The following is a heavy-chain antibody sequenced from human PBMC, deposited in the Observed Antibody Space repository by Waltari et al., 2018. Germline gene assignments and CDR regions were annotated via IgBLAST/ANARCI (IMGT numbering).Heavy chain of an antibody. CDR3: ASAVVATIVGAFDI. CDR2: SSSSGSTI. D-gene: IGHD5-12*01. J-gene: IGHJ3*02. Sequence: QVQLVESGGGLVKPGGSLRLSCAASGFTFSDYYMSWIRQAPGKGLEWVSYSSSSGSTIYYADSVKGRFTISRDNAKNSLYVQMNSLRAEDTAVYYCASAVVATIVGAFDIWGQGTMVTVSS. V-gene: IGHV3-11*04. CDR1: GFTFSDYY.